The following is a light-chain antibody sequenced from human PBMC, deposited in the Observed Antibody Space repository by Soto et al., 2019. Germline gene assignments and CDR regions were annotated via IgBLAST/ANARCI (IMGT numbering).Light chain of an antibody. CDR2: DAS. Sequence: ETVLTQSPATLSLSPGERATLSCRASQSVSTYLAWYQQKPGQAPRLLIYDASNRATGIPARFSGSGSGTDFTLTISSLEPEDFAVYYCQQRRKWPEFTFGPGTKVDIK. CDR1: QSVSTY. V-gene: IGKV3-11*01. CDR3: QQRRKWPEFT. J-gene: IGKJ3*01.